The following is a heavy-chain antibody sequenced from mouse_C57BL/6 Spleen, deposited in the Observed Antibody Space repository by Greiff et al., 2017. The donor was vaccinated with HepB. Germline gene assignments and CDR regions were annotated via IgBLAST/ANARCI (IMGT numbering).Heavy chain of an antibody. CDR1: GYSITSGYY. V-gene: IGHV3-6*01. CDR2: ISYDGSN. Sequence: EVQLQQSGPGLVKPSQSLSLTCSVTGYSITSGYYWNWIRQFPGNKLEWMGYISYDGSNNYNPSLNNRISITRDTSKNQFFLKLNSVTTEDTATYYCAPFTTGFAYWGQGTLVTVSA. D-gene: IGHD1-1*01. J-gene: IGHJ3*01. CDR3: APFTTGFAY.